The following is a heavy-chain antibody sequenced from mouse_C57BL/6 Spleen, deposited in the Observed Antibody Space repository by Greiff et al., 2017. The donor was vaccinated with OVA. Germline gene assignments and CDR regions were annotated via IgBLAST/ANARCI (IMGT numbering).Heavy chain of an antibody. CDR3: ARTYDGYSYYFDY. CDR2: INPSTGGT. D-gene: IGHD2-3*01. CDR1: GYSFTGYY. J-gene: IGHJ2*01. V-gene: IGHV1-42*01. Sequence: VQLQQSGPELVKPGASVKISCKASGYSFTGYYMNWVKQSPEKSLEWIGEINPSTGGTTYNQKFKAKATLTVDKSSSTAYMQLKSLTPEDSAVYYCARTYDGYSYYFDYWGQGTTLTVSS.